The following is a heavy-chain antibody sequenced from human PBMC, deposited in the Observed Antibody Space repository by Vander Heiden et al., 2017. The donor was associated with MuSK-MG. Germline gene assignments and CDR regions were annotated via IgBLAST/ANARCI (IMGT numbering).Heavy chain of an antibody. Sequence: QVQLVESGGGVVQPGGSLRLSCAASGFTFSSYGMHWVRQAPGKGLEWVAFIRYDGSNKYYADSVKGRFTISRDNSKNTLYLQMNSLRAEDTAVYYCAFLVPAAHHDAFDIWGQGTMVTVSS. J-gene: IGHJ3*02. CDR3: AFLVPAAHHDAFDI. CDR1: GFTFSSYG. CDR2: IRYDGSNK. D-gene: IGHD2-2*01. V-gene: IGHV3-30*02.